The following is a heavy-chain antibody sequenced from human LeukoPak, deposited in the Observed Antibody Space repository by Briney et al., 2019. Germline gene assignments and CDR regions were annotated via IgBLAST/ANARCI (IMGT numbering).Heavy chain of an antibody. CDR1: GYIFNSYW. V-gene: IGHV5-51*01. D-gene: IGHD6-19*01. Sequence: GESLKISRQGSGYIFNSYWIGRVRQMPGKGLEWMGIIYPGDSDTRYSPSFQGQVTISADKSISTAYLQWSRLKASDTAMYYCASRVAGDDAFDIWGRGTMVTVSS. J-gene: IGHJ3*02. CDR2: IYPGDSDT. CDR3: ASRVAGDDAFDI.